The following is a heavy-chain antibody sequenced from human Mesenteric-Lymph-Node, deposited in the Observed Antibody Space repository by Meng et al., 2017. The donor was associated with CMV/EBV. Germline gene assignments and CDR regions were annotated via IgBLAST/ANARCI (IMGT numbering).Heavy chain of an antibody. J-gene: IGHJ4*02. V-gene: IGHV1-8*02. CDR2: MNPNSGNT. CDR3: ARGVYSSGWLDY. D-gene: IGHD6-19*01. CDR1: GYTFTSYD. Sequence: ASVKVSCKASGYTFTSYDINWVRQATGQGLEWMGWMNPNSGNTGYAQKFQGRVTMTRDTSISTAYMELSRLRSDDTAVYYCARGVYSSGWLDYWGQGTLVTVSS.